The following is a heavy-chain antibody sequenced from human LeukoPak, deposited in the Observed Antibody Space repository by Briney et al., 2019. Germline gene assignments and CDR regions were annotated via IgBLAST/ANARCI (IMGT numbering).Heavy chain of an antibody. V-gene: IGHV3-21*01. CDR1: GFTFSSYS. CDR2: ISSSSSYI. CDR3: ARAFSVVPVAIFSFSTREYFDY. J-gene: IGHJ4*02. Sequence: GGSLRLSCAASGFTFSSYSMNWVRQAPGKGLEWVSSISSSSSYIYYADSVKGRFTISRDNAKNSLYLQMNSLRAEDTAVYYCARAFSVVPVAIFSFSTREYFDYWGQGTLVTVSS. D-gene: IGHD2-2*01.